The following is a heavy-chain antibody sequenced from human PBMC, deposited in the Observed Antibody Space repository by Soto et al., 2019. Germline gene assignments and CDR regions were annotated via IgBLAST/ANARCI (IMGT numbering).Heavy chain of an antibody. V-gene: IGHV4-34*01. Sequence: PSETLSLTCAVYGGSFSGYYWSWIRQPPGKGLEWIGEINHSGSTNYNPSLKSRVTISVDTSKNQFSLKLSSVTAADTAVYYCAREGIFSGSYPYYYYSMDAWGQGTTVTVSS. CDR2: INHSGST. D-gene: IGHD1-26*01. CDR3: AREGIFSGSYPYYYYSMDA. J-gene: IGHJ6*02. CDR1: GGSFSGYY.